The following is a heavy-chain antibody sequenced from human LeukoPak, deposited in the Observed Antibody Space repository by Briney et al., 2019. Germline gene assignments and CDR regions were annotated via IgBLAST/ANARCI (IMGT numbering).Heavy chain of an antibody. CDR3: VRDGGVSGYDLLDY. D-gene: IGHD5-12*01. Sequence: PGGSLRLSCVASTFDLSPYEMSWVRQAPGKGLEWVAQINQDGSEEYYMDSVKARFTISRDNAKNSVFLQMNSLRAEDTAVYYCVRDGGVSGYDLLDYWGQGTLVTVSS. V-gene: IGHV3-7*01. CDR2: INQDGSEE. CDR1: TFDLSPYE. J-gene: IGHJ4*02.